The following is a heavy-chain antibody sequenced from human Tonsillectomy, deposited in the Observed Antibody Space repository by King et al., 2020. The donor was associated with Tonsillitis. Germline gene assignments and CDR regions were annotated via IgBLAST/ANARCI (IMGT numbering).Heavy chain of an antibody. D-gene: IGHD3-9*01. Sequence: MQLQESGPGLVKPSQTLSLSCTVSGGSIRGGSYYWSWIRQPAGKGLEWMGRIYASGSTNYNPSLESRVSMSVDTSKNQFFLRLSSVTAADTAVYYCARXMGYYDTLTGYYXNWFDSWGQGTLVTVSS. CDR1: GGSIRGGSYY. V-gene: IGHV4-61*02. J-gene: IGHJ5*01. CDR2: IYASGST. CDR3: ARXMGYYDTLTGYYXNWFDS.